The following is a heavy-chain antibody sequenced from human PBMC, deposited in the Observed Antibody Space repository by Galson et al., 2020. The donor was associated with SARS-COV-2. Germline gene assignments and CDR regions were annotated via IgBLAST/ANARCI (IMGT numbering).Heavy chain of an antibody. CDR1: GYTFTGYY. J-gene: IGHJ4*02. Sequence: ASVQVSCKASGYTFTGYYMHWVRQAPGQGLEWMGWINPNSGDTNYAQKFQGRVTMTRDTSISTAYMELSRLGSDDTAVYYCARDYCTNGVCSFDYWGQGTLVTVSS. CDR2: INPNSGDT. CDR3: ARDYCTNGVCSFDY. V-gene: IGHV1-2*02. D-gene: IGHD2-8*01.